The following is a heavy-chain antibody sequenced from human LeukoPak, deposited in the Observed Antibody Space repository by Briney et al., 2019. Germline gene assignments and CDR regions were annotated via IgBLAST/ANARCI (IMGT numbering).Heavy chain of an antibody. CDR1: GFTFSSYA. V-gene: IGHV3-23*01. CDR2: ISGSGGTI. Sequence: PGGSLRLSCAASGFTFSSYAMSWVRQAPGKGLEWVSVISGSGGTIYYADSVKGRFTISRDNSKNTLYLQMNSLRAEDTAVYYCAKRSGSSGYSPLTFDHWGQGTLVTVSS. J-gene: IGHJ4*02. CDR3: AKRSGSSGYSPLTFDH. D-gene: IGHD3-22*01.